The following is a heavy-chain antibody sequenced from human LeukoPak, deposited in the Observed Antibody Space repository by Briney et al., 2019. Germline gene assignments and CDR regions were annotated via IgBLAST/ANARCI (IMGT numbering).Heavy chain of an antibody. CDR2: VHASGTT. CDR3: ARDALYSHGYSYFDY. Sequence: SETLSLTCTVSGVSISSYHWSWIRQPAGKGLEWIGRVHASGTTNYNPSLKNRVTMSVDTSKNHLSLMLTSVTAADTAVYYCARDALYSHGYSYFDYWGQGNLVTVSS. D-gene: IGHD5-18*01. V-gene: IGHV4-4*07. J-gene: IGHJ4*02. CDR1: GVSISSYH.